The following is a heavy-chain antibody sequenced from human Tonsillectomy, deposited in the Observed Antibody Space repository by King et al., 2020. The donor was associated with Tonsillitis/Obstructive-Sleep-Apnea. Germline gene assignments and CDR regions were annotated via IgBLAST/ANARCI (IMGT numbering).Heavy chain of an antibody. CDR1: GFTFSDYY. V-gene: IGHV3-11*01. CDR2: ISSSGSTI. Sequence: VQLVESGGGLVKPGGSLRLSCAASGFTFSDYYMSWIRQAPGKGLEWVSYISSSGSTIYYADSVKGRFTISRDNAKNSLYLQMNSLRAEDTAVYYCARIEIVVVPAAPRGSYYYYYYMDVWGKGTTVTVSS. D-gene: IGHD2-2*01. CDR3: ARIEIVVVPAAPRGSYYYYYYMDV. J-gene: IGHJ6*03.